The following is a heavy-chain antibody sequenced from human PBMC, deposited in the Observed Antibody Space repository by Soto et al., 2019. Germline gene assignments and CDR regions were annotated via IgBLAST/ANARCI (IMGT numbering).Heavy chain of an antibody. Sequence: EVQLLESGGGLVQPGGSLRLSCAAAGFTFSNYALTWVRQSPGKGLEWVSTFSGSGGSPYYADSVRGRFTISRDNSKNTLFLQMNSLRVEDTAIYYCARDWTGDTCPCLDVWGEGTTVSVSS. CDR3: ARDWTGDTCPCLDV. J-gene: IGHJ6*04. CDR1: GFTFSNYA. CDR2: FSGSGGSP. D-gene: IGHD3-3*01. V-gene: IGHV3-23*01.